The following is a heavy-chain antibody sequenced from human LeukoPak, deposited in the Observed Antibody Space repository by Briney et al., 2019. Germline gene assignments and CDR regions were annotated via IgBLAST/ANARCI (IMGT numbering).Heavy chain of an antibody. V-gene: IGHV5-51*01. CDR3: ARPASSFTPDAFDI. D-gene: IGHD3-16*02. CDR1: GYSFTSYW. CDR2: IHPEDSDT. Sequence: GESLKISCKGSGYSFTSYWIGWVRQMPGKGLEWMGIIHPEDSDTRYSPSIQGQVTISADKSISTAYLQWSSLKASDTAMYYCARPASSFTPDAFDIWGQGTMVTVSS. J-gene: IGHJ3*02.